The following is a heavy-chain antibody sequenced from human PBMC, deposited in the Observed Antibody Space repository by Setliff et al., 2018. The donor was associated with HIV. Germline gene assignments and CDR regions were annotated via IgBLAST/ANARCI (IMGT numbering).Heavy chain of an antibody. Sequence: PSETLSLTCAVYGGSFSGYYWSWIRQPPGKGLEWIGEINHSGSTNYNPSLKSRVTISVDTSKKQFSLNLSSVTAADTAVYYCARSRYFDWLSSSSYYYDMDVWGQGTTVTVSS. CDR1: GGSFSGYY. V-gene: IGHV4-34*01. CDR2: INHSGST. D-gene: IGHD3-9*01. CDR3: ARSRYFDWLSSSSYYYDMDV. J-gene: IGHJ6*02.